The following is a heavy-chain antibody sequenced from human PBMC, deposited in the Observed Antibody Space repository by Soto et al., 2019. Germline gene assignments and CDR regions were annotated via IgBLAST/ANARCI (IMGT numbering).Heavy chain of an antibody. V-gene: IGHV4-59*01. D-gene: IGHD2-21*02. CDR3: ARGDTGY. CDR2: IYYSGST. Sequence: SGTLSLTCTVSGCSMSSYYGSWIRQPPGKGLEWIGYIYYSGSTNYNPSLKSRVTISVDTSKNQFSLKLSSVTAADTAVYYCARGDTGYWGQGTLVTVSS. CDR1: GCSMSSYY. J-gene: IGHJ4*02.